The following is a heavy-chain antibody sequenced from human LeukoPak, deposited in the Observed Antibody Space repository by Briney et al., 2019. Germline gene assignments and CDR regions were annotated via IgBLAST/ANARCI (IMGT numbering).Heavy chain of an antibody. V-gene: IGHV4-34*01. D-gene: IGHD3-10*01. CDR3: ARGRDYYGSGAHYYMDV. CDR1: GGSFSGYY. J-gene: IGHJ6*03. Sequence: SETLSLTCAVYGGSFSGYYWSWIRQPPGKGLEWIGEISHSGSTNYNPSLKSRVTISVDTSKNQFSLRLSSVTAADTAVYYCARGRDYYGSGAHYYMDVWGKGTTVTVSS. CDR2: ISHSGST.